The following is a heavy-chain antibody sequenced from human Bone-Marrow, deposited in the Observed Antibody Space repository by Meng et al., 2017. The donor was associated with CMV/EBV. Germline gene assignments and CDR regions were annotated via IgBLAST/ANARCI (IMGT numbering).Heavy chain of an antibody. V-gene: IGHV3-30-3*01. Sequence: GGSLRLSCAAPGFTFSSYAMHWVRQAPGKGLEWVAVISYDGSNKYYADSVKGRFTISRDNSKNTLYLQMNSLRAEDTAVYYCARVVKRGSGYYFDYWGQGTLVTVSS. CDR1: GFTFSSYA. J-gene: IGHJ4*02. CDR3: ARVVKRGSGYYFDY. D-gene: IGHD3-10*01. CDR2: ISYDGSNK.